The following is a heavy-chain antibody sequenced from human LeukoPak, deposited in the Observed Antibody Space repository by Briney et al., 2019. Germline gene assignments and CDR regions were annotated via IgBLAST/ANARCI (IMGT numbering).Heavy chain of an antibody. CDR3: AKDRSYSRPANDAFDI. Sequence: GGSLRLSCAASGFTFSSYSMNWVRQAPGKGLEWVSYISSSSSTIYYADSVKGRFTISRDNAKNSLYLQMNSLRAEDTAVYYCAKDRSYSRPANDAFDIWGQGTMVTVSS. J-gene: IGHJ3*02. V-gene: IGHV3-48*04. CDR2: ISSSSSTI. CDR1: GFTFSSYS. D-gene: IGHD4-11*01.